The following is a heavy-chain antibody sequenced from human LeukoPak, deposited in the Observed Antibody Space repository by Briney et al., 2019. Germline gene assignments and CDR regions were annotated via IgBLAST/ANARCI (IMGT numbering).Heavy chain of an antibody. Sequence: PGGSLRLSCAASGFTFSDYYMSWIRQAPGKGLEWVSYISSSDTTYYADSVKGRFTISRDNAKNSVFLQMNSLRAEDTAVYYCARGLYGDYVGVNSWFDPWGQGTLITVSS. J-gene: IGHJ5*02. D-gene: IGHD4-17*01. V-gene: IGHV3-11*04. CDR3: ARGLYGDYVGVNSWFDP. CDR1: GFTFSDYY. CDR2: ISSSDTT.